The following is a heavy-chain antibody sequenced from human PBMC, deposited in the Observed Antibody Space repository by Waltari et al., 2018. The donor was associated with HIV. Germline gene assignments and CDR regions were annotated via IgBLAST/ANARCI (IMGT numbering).Heavy chain of an antibody. CDR2: IWTDGRRY. CDR1: GFDMSRFG. CDR3: VRSDDDGDS. D-gene: IGHD3-16*01. J-gene: IGHJ5*02. V-gene: IGHV3-33*01. Sequence: VHLVESGGDVVQPGGSLRLTCEVSGFDMSRFGMHWVRQAPGKGLEWVAIIWTDGRRYNYGNSVRGRFTISRDNYKNTVFLEMNSLTEEDTAMYFCVRSDDDGDSWGQGTRVTVSS.